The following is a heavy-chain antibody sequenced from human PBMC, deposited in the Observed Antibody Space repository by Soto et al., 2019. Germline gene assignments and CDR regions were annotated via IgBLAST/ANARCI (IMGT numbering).Heavy chain of an antibody. CDR2: ISAYNGNT. CDR3: ARDMYSSSWYEFDAFDI. D-gene: IGHD6-13*01. CDR1: GYTFTSYG. J-gene: IGHJ3*02. V-gene: IGHV1-18*01. Sequence: QVQLVQSGAEVKKPGASVKVSCKASGYTFTSYGISWVRQAPGQGLEWMGWISAYNGNTNYAQKLQGRVTMTTDTSTSTAYMELRSLRSDDTAVYYCARDMYSSSWYEFDAFDIWGQGTMVTVSS.